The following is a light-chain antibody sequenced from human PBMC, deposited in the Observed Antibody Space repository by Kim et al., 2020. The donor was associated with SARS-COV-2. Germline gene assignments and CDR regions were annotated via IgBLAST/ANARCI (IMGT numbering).Light chain of an antibody. CDR1: KLGDKY. V-gene: IGLV3-1*01. J-gene: IGLJ2*01. CDR3: QAWDSGTHVG. CDR2: QDS. Sequence: SYELTQPPSVSVSPGQTASITCSGDKLGDKYACWYQQKPGQSPVLVIYQDSKRPSGIPERFSGSNSGNTATLTISGTQAMDEADYYCQAWDSGTHVGFGGGTQLTFL.